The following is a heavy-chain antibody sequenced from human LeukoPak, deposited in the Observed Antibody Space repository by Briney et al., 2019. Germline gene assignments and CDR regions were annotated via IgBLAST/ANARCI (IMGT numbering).Heavy chain of an antibody. CDR2: ISSSSSYI. J-gene: IGHJ4*02. Sequence: GGSLRLSCTASGFTFGDYAMSWFRQAPGKGLEWVSSISSSSSYIYYADSVKGRFTISRDNAKNSLYLQMNSLRAEDTAVYYCARWATGSDYWGQGTLVTVSS. D-gene: IGHD1-14*01. V-gene: IGHV3-21*01. CDR1: GFTFGDYA. CDR3: ARWATGSDY.